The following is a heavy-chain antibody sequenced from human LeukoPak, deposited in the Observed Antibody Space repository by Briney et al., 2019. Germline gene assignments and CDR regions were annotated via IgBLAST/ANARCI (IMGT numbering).Heavy chain of an antibody. Sequence: GGSLRLSCAASGFTFRNCAMSWARQAPGKGLEWVSGISGTGYNTYYADSVKGRFAISRDNSKNTLYLQMNSLGAEDTAVYYCAKHVSGSLFYFDYWGQRTLVTVSS. CDR2: ISGTGYNT. CDR3: AKHVSGSLFYFDY. J-gene: IGHJ4*02. V-gene: IGHV3-23*01. D-gene: IGHD3-10*01. CDR1: GFTFRNCA.